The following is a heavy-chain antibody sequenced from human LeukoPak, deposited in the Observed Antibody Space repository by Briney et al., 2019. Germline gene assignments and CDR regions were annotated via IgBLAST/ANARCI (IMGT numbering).Heavy chain of an antibody. CDR2: MNPNSGNT. D-gene: IGHD5-18*01. V-gene: IGHV1-8*01. J-gene: IGHJ4*02. Sequence: ASVKVSCKASGYTFTSYDINWVRQATGQGLEWMGWMNPNSGNTGYAQKFQGRVTMTRNTSISTAYMELSSLRSEDTAVYYCARGDTAMVDFDYWGQGTLVTVSS. CDR1: GYTFTSYD. CDR3: ARGDTAMVDFDY.